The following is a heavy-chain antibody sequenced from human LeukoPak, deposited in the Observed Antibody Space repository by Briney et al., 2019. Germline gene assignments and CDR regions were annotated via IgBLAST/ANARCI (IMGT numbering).Heavy chain of an antibody. CDR3: ARLKAAAGTYYFDY. CDR2: IYPGDSDT. D-gene: IGHD6-13*01. J-gene: IGHJ4*02. CDR1: GYDFTFYW. Sequence: GESLKISCKGSGYDFTFYWVAWVRQMPGKGLEWMGIIYPGDSDTRYSPSFQGQVTISADKSISTAYLQWSSLKASDTAMYYCARLKAAAGTYYFDYWGQGTLVTVSS. V-gene: IGHV5-51*01.